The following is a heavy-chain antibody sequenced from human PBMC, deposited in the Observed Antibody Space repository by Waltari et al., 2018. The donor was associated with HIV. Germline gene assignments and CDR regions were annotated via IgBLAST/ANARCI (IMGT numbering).Heavy chain of an antibody. Sequence: QVPLVESGGGVVQPGDVLRPSCAASGPECGRDGRYWVRQAPGKELEWLAAISYDGMKKYYGDSLRGRLTISRDNSKKTLYLQMNTLRPEDTAIYFCARDSSQVHWFGESLALWGQGTLVIVSS. D-gene: IGHD3-10*01. J-gene: IGHJ4*02. CDR1: GPECGRDG. V-gene: IGHV3-30*03. CDR2: ISYDGMKK. CDR3: ARDSSQVHWFGESLAL.